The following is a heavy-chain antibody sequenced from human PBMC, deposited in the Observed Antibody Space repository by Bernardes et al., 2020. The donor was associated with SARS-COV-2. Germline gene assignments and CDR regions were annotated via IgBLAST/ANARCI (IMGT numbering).Heavy chain of an antibody. J-gene: IGHJ6*02. Sequence: TLSLTCTVPGGSISSSGYYWGWIRQPPGKGLEWIGSMYSSGNTYYNPSLQSPVTESVDTSKNQFSLRLSSVTAADSAAYYCAGSSCGIDCYIGGLRSWDYGMDGWGQGTTVAVSS. CDR2: MYSSGNT. V-gene: IGHV4-39*01. CDR3: AGSSCGIDCYIGGLRSWDYGMDG. CDR1: GGSISSSGYY. D-gene: IGHD2-21*02.